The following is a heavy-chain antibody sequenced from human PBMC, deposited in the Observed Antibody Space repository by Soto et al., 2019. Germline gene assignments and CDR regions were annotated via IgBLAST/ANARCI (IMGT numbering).Heavy chain of an antibody. D-gene: IGHD6-19*01. CDR2: IIPILSIA. J-gene: IGHJ6*03. V-gene: IGHV1-69*02. Sequence: SVKVSCKASGGTFSSYTISWVRQAPGQGLEWMGRIIPILSIANYAQKFQGRVTITADKSTSTAYMELSSLRSEDTAVYYCARGGGIAVAGYYYYYYMDVWGKGTTVTVAS. CDR3: ARGGGIAVAGYYYYYYMDV. CDR1: GGTFSSYT.